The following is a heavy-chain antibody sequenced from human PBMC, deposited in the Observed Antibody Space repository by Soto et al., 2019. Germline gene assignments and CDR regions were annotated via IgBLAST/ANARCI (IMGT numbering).Heavy chain of an antibody. D-gene: IGHD6-13*01. CDR2: ISWNSGSI. V-gene: IGHV3-9*01. J-gene: IGHJ4*02. CDR1: GFTFDDYA. CDR3: AKDRGSCWYYFDY. Sequence: EVQLVESGGGLVQPGRSLRLSCAASGFTFDDYAMHWVRQAPGKGLEWVSGISWNSGSIGYADSVKGRFTISRDNAKNSLYLQMNSLRAEDTALYYCAKDRGSCWYYFDYWGQGTLVTVSS.